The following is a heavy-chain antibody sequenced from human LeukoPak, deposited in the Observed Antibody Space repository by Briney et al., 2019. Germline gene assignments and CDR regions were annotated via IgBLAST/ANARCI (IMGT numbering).Heavy chain of an antibody. J-gene: IGHJ4*02. D-gene: IGHD5-24*01. CDR1: GYTFSNYG. Sequence: ASVKVSCKASGYTFSNYGISWVRQAPGQGLEWVGWIRGDNGNTNYAQKFQGRVTMTTETSTSTAYMELGSLGSEDTAAYYCARSRDGYFDYWGQGTLVTVSS. CDR3: ARSRDGYFDY. V-gene: IGHV1-18*01. CDR2: IRGDNGNT.